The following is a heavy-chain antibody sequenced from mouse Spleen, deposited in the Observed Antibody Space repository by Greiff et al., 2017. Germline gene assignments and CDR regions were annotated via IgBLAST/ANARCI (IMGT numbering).Heavy chain of an antibody. CDR2: INPNNGGT. V-gene: IGHV1-26*01. J-gene: IGHJ2*01. CDR1: GYTFTDYY. Sequence: EVQLQQSGPELVKPGASVKISCKASGYTFTDYYMNWVKQSHGKSLEWIGDINPNNGGTSYNQKFKGKATLTVDKSSSTAYMELRSLTSEDSAVYYCARSEAGSTLDYWGQGTTLTVSS. D-gene: IGHD1-1*01. CDR3: ARSEAGSTLDY.